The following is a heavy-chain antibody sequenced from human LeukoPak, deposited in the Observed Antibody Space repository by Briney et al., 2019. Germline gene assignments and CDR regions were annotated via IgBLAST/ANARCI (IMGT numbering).Heavy chain of an antibody. Sequence: LAGGSLRLSCAASGFTVSSNYMSWVRQAPGKGLEWVSVIYSGGSTYYADSVKGRFTTSRDNSKNTLYLQMSSLRAEDTAVYYCVREDYHDSTDYWGQGTLVTVSS. CDR2: IYSGGST. CDR1: GFTVSSNY. CDR3: VREDYHDSTDY. V-gene: IGHV3-66*02. D-gene: IGHD3-22*01. J-gene: IGHJ4*02.